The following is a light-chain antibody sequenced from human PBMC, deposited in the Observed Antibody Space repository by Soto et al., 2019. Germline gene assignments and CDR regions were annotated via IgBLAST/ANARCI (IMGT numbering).Light chain of an antibody. CDR1: QSISSY. Sequence: DIQMTQSPSSLSASVGDRVTITCRASQSISSYLNWYQQKPGKAPKLLIYAASSLQSGVPSRFRSSGSGTDFTLTISSLQPKDFATYYCQQSDSTPPFAPVTNLYIK. CDR3: QQSDSTPP. V-gene: IGKV1-39*01. J-gene: IGKJ3*01. CDR2: AAS.